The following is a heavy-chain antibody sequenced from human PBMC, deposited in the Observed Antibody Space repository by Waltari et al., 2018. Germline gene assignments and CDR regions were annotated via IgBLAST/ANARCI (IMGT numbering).Heavy chain of an antibody. CDR3: AKVASVHSSGWQY. V-gene: IGHV3-23*01. Sequence: EVQLLESGGGLVQPGGSLRVRGAASGFTFSSYAMSWVRQAPGKGLELVSAISGVGDGTYYADSVKGRFTISRDNSKNTVNLQMNSLRAEDTAVYYCAKVASVHSSGWQYWGQGTLVTVSS. D-gene: IGHD6-19*01. CDR2: ISGVGDGT. CDR1: GFTFSSYA. J-gene: IGHJ4*02.